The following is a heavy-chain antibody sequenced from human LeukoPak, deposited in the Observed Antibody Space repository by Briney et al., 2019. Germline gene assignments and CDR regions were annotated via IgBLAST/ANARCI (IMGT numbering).Heavy chain of an antibody. V-gene: IGHV4-59*01. CDR1: GGSISSYY. D-gene: IGHD3-22*01. CDR2: IYYSGST. Sequence: SETLSLTCTVSGGSISSYYWSWIRQPPGKGLKWIGYIYYSGSTNYNPSLKSRVTISVDTSKNQFSRKLSSVTAADTAVYYCAREGGGSGYYGVLFDYWGQGTLVTVSS. CDR3: AREGGGSGYYGVLFDY. J-gene: IGHJ4*02.